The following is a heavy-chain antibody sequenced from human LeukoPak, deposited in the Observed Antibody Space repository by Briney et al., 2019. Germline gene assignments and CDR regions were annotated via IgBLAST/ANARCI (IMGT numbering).Heavy chain of an antibody. J-gene: IGHJ4*02. CDR3: ATDLGMALRIKS. Sequence: ASVKVSCKVSGYTLTELFMHWVRQAPGKGLEWMGGFDPEDDETIYAQRFQGRVTMTEDTSTDTAYMELSSLRSEDTAVYYCATDLGMALRIKSWGEGTLVTVSS. D-gene: IGHD1-7*01. CDR1: GYTLTELF. V-gene: IGHV1-24*01. CDR2: FDPEDDET.